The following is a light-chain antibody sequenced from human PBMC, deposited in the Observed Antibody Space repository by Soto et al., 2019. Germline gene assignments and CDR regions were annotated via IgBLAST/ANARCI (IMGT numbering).Light chain of an antibody. CDR1: QSVSSSY. CDR3: QQYGSSPIFP. J-gene: IGKJ3*01. CDR2: GAS. V-gene: IGKV3-20*01. Sequence: EIVLTQSPGTLSLSPGERATLSCRASQSVSSSYLAWYQQKPGQAPRLLIYGASSRATGIPDRFSGSGSGTDFTLTISRLEPEDFPVYYCQQYGSSPIFPFGPGTKVDI.